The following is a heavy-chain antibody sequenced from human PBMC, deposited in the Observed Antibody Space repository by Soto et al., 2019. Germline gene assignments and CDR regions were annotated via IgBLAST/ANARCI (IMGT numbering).Heavy chain of an antibody. V-gene: IGHV1-2*02. CDR2: IGPKNGDT. CDR1: GYTFTGHS. J-gene: IGHJ4*02. CDR3: GRGRSGEIGVFY. Sequence: QVRLVQSGAEVKESGASVKVSCKASGYTFTGHSLHWVRQAPGQGFEWVGEIGPKNGDTRYAQKFQGRVAMTKDSSITTVYMELSNLSPDDTAVYYCGRGRSGEIGVFYWGQGTLVTVPS. D-gene: IGHD1-26*01.